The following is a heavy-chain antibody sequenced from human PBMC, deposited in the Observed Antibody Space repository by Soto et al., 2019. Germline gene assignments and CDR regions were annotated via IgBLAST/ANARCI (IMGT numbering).Heavy chain of an antibody. CDR1: GGTFSNYA. D-gene: IGHD2-2*01. J-gene: IGHJ6*02. CDR2: IIPIFDSA. V-gene: IGHV1-69*01. CDR3: ARGPSLGYCSSTSCPHYGMDV. Sequence: QVQLVQSGAEVKKPGSSVKVSCKASGGTFSNYAISWVRQAPGQGLEWMGGIIPIFDSANYAQRFQGRVTITADESTSTADMELSSLRSEDTAVYYCARGPSLGYCSSTSCPHYGMDVWGQGTTVTVSS.